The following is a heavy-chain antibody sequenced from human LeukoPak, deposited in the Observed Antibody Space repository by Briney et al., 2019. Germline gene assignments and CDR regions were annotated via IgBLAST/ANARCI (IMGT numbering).Heavy chain of an antibody. CDR2: ISYSGYT. J-gene: IGHJ4*02. CDR3: ARGRNDNGGMFFDS. V-gene: IGHV4-59*01. D-gene: IGHD4-23*01. Sequence: SETLSLTCTVSGGSIRSYYLSWIRQAPGKGLEWIGFISYSGYTSYSPSLKSRVAISVDTSKSQFSLRLSSMTAADTAIYYCARGRNDNGGMFFDSWAQGTLVTVSS. CDR1: GGSIRSYY.